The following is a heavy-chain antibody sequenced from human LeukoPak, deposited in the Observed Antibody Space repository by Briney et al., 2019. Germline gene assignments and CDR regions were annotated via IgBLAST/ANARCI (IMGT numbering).Heavy chain of an antibody. V-gene: IGHV3-48*03. Sequence: GVLRLSCAASGCTFSSYEMNWVRQAPGKGLEWVSYISSSGSTIYYADSVKGRFTISRDNAKNSLYLQMNSLRAEDTAVYYCARTDGYNSPYFDYWGQGTLVTVSS. J-gene: IGHJ4*02. CDR1: GCTFSSYE. CDR2: ISSSGSTI. CDR3: ARTDGYNSPYFDY. D-gene: IGHD5-24*01.